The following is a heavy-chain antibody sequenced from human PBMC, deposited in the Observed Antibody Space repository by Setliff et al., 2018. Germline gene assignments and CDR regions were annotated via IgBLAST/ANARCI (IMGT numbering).Heavy chain of an antibody. CDR1: GGSISSSSYY. D-gene: IGHD3-10*01. V-gene: IGHV4-31*03. J-gene: IGHJ5*02. Sequence: PSETLSLTCTVSGGSISSSSYYWSWIRQHPGKGLEWIGYIYHSGSTYYNPSLKSRVTISVDTSKNLFSLKLSSVTAADTAVYYCARELYYYGSGSWTFDPWGQGTLVTVSS. CDR3: ARELYYYGSGSWTFDP. CDR2: IYHSGST.